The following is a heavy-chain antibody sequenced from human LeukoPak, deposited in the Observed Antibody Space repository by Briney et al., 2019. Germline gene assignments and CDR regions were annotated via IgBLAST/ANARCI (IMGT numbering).Heavy chain of an antibody. Sequence: TGGSLRLSCAASGFTFDDYGMNWVRQAPGKGLEWVSGINWNGGSTGYADSVKGRFTISRDNAKNSLYLQMNSLRAEDTALYYCARIGYDILTGYSRRDYYYYYMDVWGKGTTATVSS. D-gene: IGHD3-9*01. CDR3: ARIGYDILTGYSRRDYYYYYMDV. J-gene: IGHJ6*03. CDR1: GFTFDDYG. CDR2: INWNGGST. V-gene: IGHV3-20*04.